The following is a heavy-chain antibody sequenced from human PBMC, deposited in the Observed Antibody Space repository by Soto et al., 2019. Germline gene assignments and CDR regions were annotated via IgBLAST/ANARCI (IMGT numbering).Heavy chain of an antibody. Sequence: QVQLVESGGGVVQPGRSLRLSCAASGFTFSSNGMHWVRQAPGKGLEWVAVISYDGSNKYYADSVKGRFTISRDNSKNTRYLQMNSLRGDDTAVYYCTKRGLTNWGFLDSWGQGTLVTVSS. D-gene: IGHD7-27*01. J-gene: IGHJ4*02. CDR1: GFTFSSNG. V-gene: IGHV3-30*18. CDR2: ISYDGSNK. CDR3: TKRGLTNWGFLDS.